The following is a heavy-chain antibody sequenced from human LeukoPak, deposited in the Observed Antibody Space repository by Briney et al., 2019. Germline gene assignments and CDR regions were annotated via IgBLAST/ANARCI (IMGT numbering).Heavy chain of an antibody. CDR2: ISYDGNNK. J-gene: IGHJ4*02. V-gene: IGHV3-30*18. D-gene: IGHD6-19*01. CDR1: GFTFSSYG. Sequence: GGSLRPSCAASGFTFSSYGMHWVRQPPGKGLEWVAVISYDGNNKYYADSVKGRFTISRDNSKNTLYLQMNGLRAEDTALYYFAKEIAVPGLDYCGQGTLVIVSS. CDR3: AKEIAVPGLDY.